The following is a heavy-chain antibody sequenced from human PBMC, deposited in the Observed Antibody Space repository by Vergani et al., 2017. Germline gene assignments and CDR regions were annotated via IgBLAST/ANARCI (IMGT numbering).Heavy chain of an antibody. D-gene: IGHD3-22*01. CDR3: ARGRGDDSSGYYYGPIDY. Sequence: QVQLVQSGAEVKKPGASVKVSCKASGYTFTGYYMHWVRQAPGQGLEWMGWINPNSGGTNYAQKFQGRVTMTRDTSISTAYMELSRLRSDDTAVYYCARGRGDDSSGYYYGPIDYWGQGTLVTVSS. V-gene: IGHV1-2*02. J-gene: IGHJ4*02. CDR2: INPNSGGT. CDR1: GYTFTGYY.